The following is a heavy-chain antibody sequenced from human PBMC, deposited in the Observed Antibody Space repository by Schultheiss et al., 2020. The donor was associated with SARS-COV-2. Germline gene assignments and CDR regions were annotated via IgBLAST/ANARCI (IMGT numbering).Heavy chain of an antibody. Sequence: SETLSLTCAVYGGSFSGYYWSWIRQPPGKGLEWIGSIYHSGSTYYNPSLKSRVTISVDTSKNQFSLKLSSVTAADTAVYYCARQRGYFDYWGQGTLVTVSS. CDR2: IYHSGST. CDR3: ARQRGYFDY. J-gene: IGHJ4*02. CDR1: GGSFSGYY. V-gene: IGHV4-34*01. D-gene: IGHD3-16*01.